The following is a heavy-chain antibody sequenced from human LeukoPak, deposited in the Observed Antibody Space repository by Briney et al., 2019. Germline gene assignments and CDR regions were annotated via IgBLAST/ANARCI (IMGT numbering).Heavy chain of an antibody. J-gene: IGHJ4*02. CDR2: MNHNSGNT. V-gene: IGHV1-8*03. CDR1: GYTFTSYD. Sequence: ASVKVSCKASGYTFTSYDINWVRQATGQGLEWMGWMNHNSGNTGYAQKFQGRVTITRNTSISTAYMELSSLRSEDTAVYYCARGQVHGVQGVGFDYWGQGTLVTASS. D-gene: IGHD3-10*01. CDR3: ARGQVHGVQGVGFDY.